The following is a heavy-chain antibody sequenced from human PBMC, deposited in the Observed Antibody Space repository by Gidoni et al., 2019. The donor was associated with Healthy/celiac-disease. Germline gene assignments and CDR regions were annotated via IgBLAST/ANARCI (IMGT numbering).Heavy chain of an antibody. CDR3: ARGGNWFDP. J-gene: IGHJ5*02. Sequence: QVQLQESGPGLVQPSQTLSLTCTVSGGSIISGSYYWSWIRPPAGKGLEWIGRIYTSGSTNYNPSLKSRVTISVETSKNQFSLKLSAVTAADTAVYYCARGGNWFDPWGQGTLVTVSS. V-gene: IGHV4-61*02. CDR2: IYTSGST. D-gene: IGHD3-16*01. CDR1: GGSIISGSYY.